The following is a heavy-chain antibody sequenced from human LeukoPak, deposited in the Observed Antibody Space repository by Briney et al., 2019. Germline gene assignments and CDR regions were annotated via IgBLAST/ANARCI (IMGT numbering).Heavy chain of an antibody. D-gene: IGHD2-15*01. J-gene: IGHJ5*02. CDR1: GGTFSSYA. CDR3: ARAGTVVVAENWFDP. V-gene: IGHV1-69*04. Sequence: SVKVSRKASGGTFSSYAISWVRQAPGQGLEWMGRIIPILGIVNYAQKFQGRVTITADKSTSTAYMELSSLRSEDTAVYYCARAGTVVVAENWFDPWGQGTLVTVSS. CDR2: IIPILGIV.